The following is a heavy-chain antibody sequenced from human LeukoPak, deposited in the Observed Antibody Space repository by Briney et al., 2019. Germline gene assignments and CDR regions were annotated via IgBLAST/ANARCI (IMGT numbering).Heavy chain of an antibody. Sequence: SETLSLTCTVSGGSISSNNYYWGWFRQPPGKGLESIGSIYYSGSTYYNPSLKSRVTISVDTSKNQFSLKLSSVTAADTAVYYCARRFGVSSAFDIWGQGTMVTVSS. D-gene: IGHD3-10*01. CDR1: GGSISSNNYY. CDR2: IYYSGST. CDR3: ARRFGVSSAFDI. J-gene: IGHJ3*02. V-gene: IGHV4-39*07.